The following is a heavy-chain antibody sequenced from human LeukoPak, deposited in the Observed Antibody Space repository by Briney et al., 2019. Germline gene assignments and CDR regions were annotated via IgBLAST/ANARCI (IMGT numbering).Heavy chain of an antibody. V-gene: IGHV4-59*08. CDR1: GGSISSYY. Sequence: PSETLSLTCTVSGGSISSYYWSWIRQPPGKGLEWIGYIYYSGSTNYNPSLKSRVTISVDTSKNQFSLKLSSVTAADTAVYYCASLTVVTTRPQYGMDVWGQGTTVTVSS. J-gene: IGHJ6*02. D-gene: IGHD4-23*01. CDR2: IYYSGST. CDR3: ASLTVVTTRPQYGMDV.